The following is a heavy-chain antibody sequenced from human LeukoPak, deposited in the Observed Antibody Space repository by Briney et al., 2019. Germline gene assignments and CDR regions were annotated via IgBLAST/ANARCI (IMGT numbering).Heavy chain of an antibody. Sequence: SETLSLTRTVSGGSISSYYWSWIRQPPGKGLEWIGYIYYSGSTNYNPSLKSRVTISVDTSKNQFSLKLSSVTAADTAVYYCARASSRYDILTGYRYYFDYWGRGTLVTVSS. V-gene: IGHV4-59*01. CDR3: ARASSRYDILTGYRYYFDY. D-gene: IGHD3-9*01. CDR1: GGSISSYY. CDR2: IYYSGST. J-gene: IGHJ4*02.